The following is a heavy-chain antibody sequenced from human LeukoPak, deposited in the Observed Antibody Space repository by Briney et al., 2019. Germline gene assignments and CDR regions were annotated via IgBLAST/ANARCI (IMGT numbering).Heavy chain of an antibody. CDR3: ARPSIVGATGHFDY. CDR2: IIPIFGTA. Sequence: GASVKVSCKASGYTFTSYGISWVRQAPGQGLERMGGIIPIFGTANYAQKFQGRVTITADESTSTAYMELSSLRSEDTAVYYCARPSIVGATGHFDYWGQGTLVTVSS. D-gene: IGHD1-26*01. CDR1: GYTFTSYG. J-gene: IGHJ4*02. V-gene: IGHV1-69*13.